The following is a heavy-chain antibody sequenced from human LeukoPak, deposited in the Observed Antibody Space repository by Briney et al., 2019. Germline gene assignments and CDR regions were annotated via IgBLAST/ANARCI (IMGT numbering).Heavy chain of an antibody. Sequence: GGSLRLSCAASGFTFSSYDMHWVRQATGKGLEWVSAIGTAGDPYYPGSVKGRFTISRENAKDSLYLQMNSLRAGDTAVYYCARAPPVLRGYGGYDAVYGMDVWGKGTTVTVSS. CDR2: IGTAGDP. J-gene: IGHJ6*04. CDR1: GFTFSSYD. D-gene: IGHD5-12*01. V-gene: IGHV3-13*05. CDR3: ARAPPVLRGYGGYDAVYGMDV.